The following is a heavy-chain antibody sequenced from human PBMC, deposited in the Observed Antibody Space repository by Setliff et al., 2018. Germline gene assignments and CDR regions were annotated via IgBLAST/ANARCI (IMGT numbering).Heavy chain of an antibody. V-gene: IGHV1-18*01. D-gene: IGHD2-8*02. CDR2: ISSYNNDVT. CDR1: GYLLTSYG. J-gene: IGHJ3*01. Sequence: ASVKVSCKTSGYLLTSYGVSWVRQAPGQGLEWMGWISSYNNDVTNFAQRFQGRVSMTTDTSTNAAYMELRGLRSDDTAMYYCAISTLSICTGGSCPNVFDVWGQGTMVTVSS. CDR3: AISTLSICTGGSCPNVFDV.